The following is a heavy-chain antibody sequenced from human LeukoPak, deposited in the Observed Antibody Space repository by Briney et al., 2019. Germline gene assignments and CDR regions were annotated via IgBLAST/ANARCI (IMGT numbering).Heavy chain of an antibody. J-gene: IGHJ5*02. CDR1: GGSISSYY. D-gene: IGHD3-10*01. V-gene: IGHV4-4*07. Sequence: SQTLSLTCTVSGGSISSYYRSWIRQPAGKGLEWIVRIYTSCSTTYNPSLKSRVTMSVDTSKNQFSLKLSSVTAADTAVYYCARDSGTTGEVKFDPWGQGTLVTVSS. CDR2: IYTSCST. CDR3: ARDSGTTGEVKFDP.